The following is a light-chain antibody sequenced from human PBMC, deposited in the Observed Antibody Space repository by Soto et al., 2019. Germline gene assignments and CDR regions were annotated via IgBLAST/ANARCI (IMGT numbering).Light chain of an antibody. CDR2: AAS. CDR1: ESIDNW. V-gene: IGKV1-5*01. Sequence: DIQLTQSPSTLSASVGDTVPITCRARESIDNWLAWYQQKPEKAPKLLIVAASTVVRVVPSRFSSRGSGTESTLTSSSQHADDDASFCCQQYHTDWTFGQGTKVDIK. CDR3: QQYHTDWT. J-gene: IGKJ1*01.